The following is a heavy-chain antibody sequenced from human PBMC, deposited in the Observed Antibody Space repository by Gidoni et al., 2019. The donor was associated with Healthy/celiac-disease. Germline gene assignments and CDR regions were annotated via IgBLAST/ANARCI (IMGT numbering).Heavy chain of an antibody. CDR1: GFTFGDYA. J-gene: IGHJ4*02. V-gene: IGHV3-49*03. CDR2: IRSKAYGGTT. D-gene: IGHD2-15*01. CDR3: TRDRGVVVAATFDY. Sequence: EVQLVESGGGLVQPGRSLRLSCTASGFTFGDYAMRWFRQAPGKGLEWVGFIRSKAYGGTTEYAASVKGRFTTSRDDSKSIAYLQMNSLKTEDTAVYYCTRDRGVVVAATFDYWGQGTLVTVSS.